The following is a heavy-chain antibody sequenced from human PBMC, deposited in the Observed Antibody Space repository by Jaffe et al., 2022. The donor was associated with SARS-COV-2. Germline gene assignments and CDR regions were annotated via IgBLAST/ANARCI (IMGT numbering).Heavy chain of an antibody. V-gene: IGHV3-30-3*01. CDR3: ARDFTNYNWNDGDAFDI. D-gene: IGHD1-1*01. CDR2: ISYDGSNK. J-gene: IGHJ3*02. CDR1: GFTFSSYA. Sequence: QVQLVESGGGVVQPGRSLRLSCAASGFTFSSYAMHWVRQAPGKGLEWVAVISYDGSNKYYADSVKGRFTISRDNSKNTLYLQMNSLRAEDTAVYYCARDFTNYNWNDGDAFDIWGQGTMVTVSS.